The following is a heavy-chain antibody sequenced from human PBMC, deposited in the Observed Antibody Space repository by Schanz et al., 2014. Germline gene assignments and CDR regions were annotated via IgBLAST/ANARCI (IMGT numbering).Heavy chain of an antibody. Sequence: QEQLVQSGAEVKKPGSPVKVSCKSSGGTFSSYAISWVRQAPGQGLEWMGWISANNGNTNYAQKFQGRVTMTTDTSTSTAYMELRSLRSDDTAHYYCVRVPSRDVSFDLWGRGTLVTVSS. CDR1: GGTFSSYA. J-gene: IGHJ2*01. CDR3: VRVPSRDVSFDL. V-gene: IGHV1-18*01. CDR2: ISANNGNT. D-gene: IGHD3-16*01.